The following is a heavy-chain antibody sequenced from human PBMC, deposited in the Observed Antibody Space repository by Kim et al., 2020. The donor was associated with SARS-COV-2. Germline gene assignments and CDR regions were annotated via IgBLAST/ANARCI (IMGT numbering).Heavy chain of an antibody. Sequence: GGSLRLSCAASGFTFSNYAMNWFRRAPGEGPEWVATITVAGINTYYIDSVKGRFTISRDESKNTLYLQMSSLRADDTAVYYCARVGVPTSIDMYFDYWGQGTLVTVSS. CDR2: ITVAGINT. V-gene: IGHV3-23*01. CDR1: GFTFSNYA. CDR3: ARVGVPTSIDMYFDY. D-gene: IGHD3-3*01. J-gene: IGHJ4*02.